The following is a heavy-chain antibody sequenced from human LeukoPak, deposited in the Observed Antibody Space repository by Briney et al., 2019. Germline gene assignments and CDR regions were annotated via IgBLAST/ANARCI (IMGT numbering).Heavy chain of an antibody. J-gene: IGHJ4*02. D-gene: IGHD4-17*01. CDR3: AHYGDYRFMYYFDY. CDR1: GFSLSTSGAG. V-gene: IGHV2-5*01. Sequence: SGPTLVNPTQTLTLTCTFSGFSLSTSGAGVGWIRQPPGKALEWLALIYWNNDNRYSPSLKTRLTITKDTSKNQVVLTMTEMDPVDTATYYCAHYGDYRFMYYFDYWGQGTLVTVSS. CDR2: IYWNNDN.